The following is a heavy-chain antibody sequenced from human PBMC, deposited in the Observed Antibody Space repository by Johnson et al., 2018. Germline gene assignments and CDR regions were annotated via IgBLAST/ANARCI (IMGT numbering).Heavy chain of an antibody. D-gene: IGHD4-11*01. CDR1: GFTFGDYA. CDR3: SRDNGLKYYSNYDYSYYGMDV. CDR2: IRSQAYGGTT. V-gene: IGHV3-49*05. J-gene: IGHJ6*02. Sequence: VQLVESGGGLVKPGRSLRLSCTASGFTFGDYAMSWFRQAPGKGLEWVGFIRSQAYGGTTEYAASVKGGFTISRDDSKSIAYLQMNSLKTEDTAGYYGSRDNGLKYYSNYDYSYYGMDVWGQGTTVTVSS.